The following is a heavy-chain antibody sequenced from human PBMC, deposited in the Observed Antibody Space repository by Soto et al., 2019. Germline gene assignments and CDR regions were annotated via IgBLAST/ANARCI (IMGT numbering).Heavy chain of an antibody. Sequence: ASVKVSCKASGYTFTSYDINWVRQATGQGLEWMGWMNPNSGNTGYAQKFQGRVTMTRNTSISTAYMELSSLRSEDTAVYYCARGRVQLWTEAYYYYYGMDVWGQGTTVTVSS. CDR1: GYTFTSYD. V-gene: IGHV1-8*01. J-gene: IGHJ6*02. CDR3: ARGRVQLWTEAYYYYYGMDV. D-gene: IGHD5-18*01. CDR2: MNPNSGNT.